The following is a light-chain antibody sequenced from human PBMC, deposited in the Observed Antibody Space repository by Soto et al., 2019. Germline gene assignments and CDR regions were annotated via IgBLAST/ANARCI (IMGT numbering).Light chain of an antibody. J-gene: IGLJ3*02. V-gene: IGLV2-14*01. CDR3: SSYTSSATLV. CDR1: TSDIGTYNY. CDR2: EVS. Sequence: QSALTQPASVSGSPGQSITISCSGATSDIGTYNYVSWYQHHPGKVPKVIIYEVSNRPSGVSNRFSGSKSGNTASLTIFGLQAEDEADYYCSSYTSSATLVFGGGTQLTVL.